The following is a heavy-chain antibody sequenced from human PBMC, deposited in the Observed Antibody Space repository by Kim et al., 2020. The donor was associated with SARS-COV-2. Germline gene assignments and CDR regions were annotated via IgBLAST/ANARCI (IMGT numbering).Heavy chain of an antibody. CDR3: AKDVGGYAGIDV. J-gene: IGHJ6*02. D-gene: IGHD3-16*01. CDR2: T. Sequence: TYYADSVKGRVTISRETSKNTLFLEMNSLRAEDTAVYYCAKDVGGYAGIDVWGQGTTVTVSS. V-gene: IGHV3-23*01.